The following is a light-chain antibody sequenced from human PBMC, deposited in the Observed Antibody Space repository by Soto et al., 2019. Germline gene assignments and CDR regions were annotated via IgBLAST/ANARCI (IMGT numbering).Light chain of an antibody. CDR1: TGAVTSGYY. J-gene: IGLJ1*01. CDR2: STS. Sequence: QDVVTQEPSLTVSPGGTVTLTCASSTGAVTSGYYPNWFQQKPGQAPRALLYSTSNKHSWTPARFSGSLLGGKAALTLSGVQPEDEAEYYCLLYYGGAQRYVFGTGTKLTVL. V-gene: IGLV7-43*01. CDR3: LLYYGGAQRYV.